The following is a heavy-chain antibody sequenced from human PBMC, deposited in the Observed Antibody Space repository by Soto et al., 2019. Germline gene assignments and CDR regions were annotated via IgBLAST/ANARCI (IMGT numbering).Heavy chain of an antibody. D-gene: IGHD6-13*01. CDR2: ISGSGGST. J-gene: IGHJ4*02. Sequence: EVQLLESGGGLVQPGGSLRLSCAASGFTFSSYAMSWVRQAPGKGLEWVSAISGSGGSTYYADSVKGRFTISRDNSKNTLLLQMNSLRVEHTAVYYRAKDRQQLDYWGQGTLVTVSS. CDR1: GFTFSSYA. V-gene: IGHV3-23*01. CDR3: AKDRQQLDY.